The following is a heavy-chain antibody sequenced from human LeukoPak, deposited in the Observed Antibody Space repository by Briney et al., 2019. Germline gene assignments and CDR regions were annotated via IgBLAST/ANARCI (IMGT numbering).Heavy chain of an antibody. CDR2: IWYDGSNK. V-gene: IGHV3-30*19. J-gene: IGHJ3*02. Sequence: AGGSLRLSCAASGFAFRNYGMHWVRQAPGKGLEWVAIIWYDGSNKYYADSVKGRFTISRDNSKNTLYLQMNSLRAEDTAVYYCARPLLSGSGRENTDAFDIWGQGTMVTVSS. CDR1: GFAFRNYG. D-gene: IGHD3-10*01. CDR3: ARPLLSGSGRENTDAFDI.